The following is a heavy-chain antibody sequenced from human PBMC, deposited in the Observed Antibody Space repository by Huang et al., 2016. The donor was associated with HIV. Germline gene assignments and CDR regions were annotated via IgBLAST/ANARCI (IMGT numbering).Heavy chain of an antibody. J-gene: IGHJ4*02. CDR2: INPAKGKT. CDR1: GYPFTSVV. Sequence: QVQLVQSGAEVRKPGASVKVSCRASGYPFTSVVMPWLRQAPGQSPEWMGWINPAKGKTKYSQKCQGRVTITRDTSATTAYMELSSLRSEDTAVYYCGRDPSTAPEDYFDHWGQGTLVTVSS. D-gene: IGHD5-18*01. V-gene: IGHV1-3*01. CDR3: GRDPSTAPEDYFDH.